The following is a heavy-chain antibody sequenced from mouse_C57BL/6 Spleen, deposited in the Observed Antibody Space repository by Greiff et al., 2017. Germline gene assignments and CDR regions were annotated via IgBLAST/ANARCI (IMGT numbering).Heavy chain of an antibody. Sequence: VKLQESGAELVKPGASVKISCKASGYAFSSYWMNWVKQRPGKGLEWIGQIYPGDGDTNYNGKFKGKATLTADKSSSTAYMQLSSLTSEDSAVYFCAGSGKGPSYWYFDVWGTGTTVTVSS. CDR2: IYPGDGDT. CDR1: GYAFSSYW. D-gene: IGHD1-3*01. CDR3: AGSGKGPSYWYFDV. V-gene: IGHV1-80*01. J-gene: IGHJ1*03.